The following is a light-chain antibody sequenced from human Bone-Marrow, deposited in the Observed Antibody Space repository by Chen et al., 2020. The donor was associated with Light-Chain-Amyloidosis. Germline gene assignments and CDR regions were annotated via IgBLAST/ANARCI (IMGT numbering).Light chain of an antibody. Sequence: SYVLTQPSSVSVAPGQTATIACGGNNIGSTSVHWYQQTAGQAPLLVVYDGSDRPSGIPERLSGCNSGNTATLTISRVEAGDEADYYCQVWDRSSDRPVFGGGTKLTVL. CDR1: NIGSTS. J-gene: IGLJ3*02. CDR3: QVWDRSSDRPV. CDR2: DGS. V-gene: IGLV3-21*02.